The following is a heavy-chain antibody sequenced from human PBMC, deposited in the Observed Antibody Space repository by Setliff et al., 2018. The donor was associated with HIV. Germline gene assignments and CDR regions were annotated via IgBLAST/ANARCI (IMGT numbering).Heavy chain of an antibody. V-gene: IGHV4-34*01. CDR1: VGSLSGYY. CDR2: VSHTGST. Sequence: PSETLSLTCAVYVGSLSGYYWRWIRQPPGKGLEWIGDVSHTGSTNYNPSLKSRITISADTPKNQFSLKLSSVTAADTAVYYCARPSFGIGGGANFDSWCRGTLFAVSS. J-gene: IGHJ4*02. D-gene: IGHD2-8*02. CDR3: ARPSFGIGGGANFDS.